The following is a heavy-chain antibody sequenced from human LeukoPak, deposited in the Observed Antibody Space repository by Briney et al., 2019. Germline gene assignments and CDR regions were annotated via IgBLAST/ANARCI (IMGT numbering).Heavy chain of an antibody. J-gene: IGHJ6*03. CDR1: GYSFTSYW. Sequence: GESLKISCKGSGYSFTSYWIGWVRQMPGKGLEWMGIIYPGDSDTRYSPSFQGQVTISADKSISTAYLQWSSLKASDTAMYYCARLGGLGYGTNPLGYYYYMDVWGKGTTVTVSS. D-gene: IGHD2-2*01. CDR2: IYPGDSDT. V-gene: IGHV5-51*01. CDR3: ARLGGLGYGTNPLGYYYYMDV.